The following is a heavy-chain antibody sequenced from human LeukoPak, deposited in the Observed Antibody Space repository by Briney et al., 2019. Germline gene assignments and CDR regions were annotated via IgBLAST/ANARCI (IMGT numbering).Heavy chain of an antibody. CDR3: ATRLTVYYGMDV. Sequence: ASVKVSCKVSGYTLTELSMHWVRQAPGKGLEWMRGFDPEDGETIYAQKFQGRVTMTEDTPTDTAYMELSSLRSEDTAVYYCATRLTVYYGMDVWGQGTTVTVSS. J-gene: IGHJ6*02. CDR1: GYTLTELS. CDR2: FDPEDGET. D-gene: IGHD4-17*01. V-gene: IGHV1-24*01.